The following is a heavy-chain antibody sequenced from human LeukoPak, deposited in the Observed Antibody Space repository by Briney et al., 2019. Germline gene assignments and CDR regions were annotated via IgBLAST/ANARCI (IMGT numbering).Heavy chain of an antibody. V-gene: IGHV4-4*07. CDR3: ARGYSSSVGYYYYMDV. CDR1: GGSISSYY. Sequence: SETLSLTCTVSGGSISSYYWGWIRQPAGKGLEWIGRIYTSGSTNYNPSLKSRVTMSVDTSKNQFSLKLSSVTAADTAVYYCARGYSSSVGYYYYMDVWSKGTTVTVSS. D-gene: IGHD6-6*01. CDR2: IYTSGST. J-gene: IGHJ6*03.